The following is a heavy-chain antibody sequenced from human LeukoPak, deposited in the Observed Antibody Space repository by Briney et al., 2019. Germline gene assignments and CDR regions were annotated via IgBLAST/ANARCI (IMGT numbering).Heavy chain of an antibody. J-gene: IGHJ5*02. CDR2: MNPNSGNT. Sequence: ASVKVSCKASGYTFTSYDINWVRQATGHGLEWMGWMNPNSGNTGYAQKFQGRVTMTRNTSISTAYMELSSLRSEDTAVYYCARGTRYCSGGSCYFWFDPWGQGTLVTVSS. V-gene: IGHV1-8*01. CDR3: ARGTRYCSGGSCYFWFDP. D-gene: IGHD2-15*01. CDR1: GYTFTSYD.